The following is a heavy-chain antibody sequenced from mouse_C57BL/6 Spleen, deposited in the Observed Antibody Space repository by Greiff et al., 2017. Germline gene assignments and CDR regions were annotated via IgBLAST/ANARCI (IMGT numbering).Heavy chain of an antibody. CDR2: ISDGGSYT. CDR3: AREDGSSPYWYFDV. D-gene: IGHD1-1*01. J-gene: IGHJ1*03. V-gene: IGHV5-4*01. CDR1: GFTFSSYA. Sequence: EVQLVESGGGLVKPGGSLKLSCAASGFTFSSYAMSWVRQTPEKRLEWVATISDGGSYTYYPDNVKGRFTISSDNAKNNLYLQMSHLKSEDTAMYYCAREDGSSPYWYFDVWGTGTTVTVSS.